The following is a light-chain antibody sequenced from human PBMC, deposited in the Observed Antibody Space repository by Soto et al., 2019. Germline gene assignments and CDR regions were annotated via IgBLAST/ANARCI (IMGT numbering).Light chain of an antibody. CDR2: GAS. J-gene: IGKJ1*01. CDR1: QSISSD. CDR3: QQYSDWPRT. V-gene: IGKV3-15*01. Sequence: EIVMTQSPATLSVSPGERATLSCRASQSISSDLAWYQLKPGQAPTLLIYGASTRATGVPATFSGSGSGTEFTLTISSLQSEDFAVYYCQQYSDWPRTFGKGTKVDIK.